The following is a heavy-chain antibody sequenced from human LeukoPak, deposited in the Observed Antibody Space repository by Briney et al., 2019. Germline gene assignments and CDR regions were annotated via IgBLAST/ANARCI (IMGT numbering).Heavy chain of an antibody. CDR2: TGTAGDT. J-gene: IGHJ6*02. V-gene: IGHV3-13*01. Sequence: PGGSLRLSCAASGFTFSSYDMHWVRQATGKGLEWVSATGTAGDTYYPGSVKGRFTISRENAKNSLYLQMNSLRAEDTAVYYCARAGCSGGSCYFSHYYYGMDVWGQGTTVTVSS. CDR1: GFTFSSYD. CDR3: ARAGCSGGSCYFSHYYYGMDV. D-gene: IGHD2-15*01.